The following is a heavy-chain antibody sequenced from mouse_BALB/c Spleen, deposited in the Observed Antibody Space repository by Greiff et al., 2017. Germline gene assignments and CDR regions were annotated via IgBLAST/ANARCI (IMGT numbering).Heavy chain of an antibody. CDR1: GYTFTSYT. J-gene: IGHJ1*01. D-gene: IGHD1-1*02. CDR3: AREGGPRYFDV. CDR2: INPSSGYT. V-gene: IGHV1-4*02. Sequence: AAELARPGASVKMSCKASGYTFTSYTMHWVKQRPGQGLEWIGYINPSSGYTEYNQKFKDKTTLTADKSSSTAYMQLSSLTSEDSAVYYCAREGGPRYFDVWGAGTTVTVSS.